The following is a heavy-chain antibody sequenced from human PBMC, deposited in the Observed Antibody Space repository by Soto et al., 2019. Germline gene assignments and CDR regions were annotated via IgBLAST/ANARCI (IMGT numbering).Heavy chain of an antibody. V-gene: IGHV1-18*01. CDR2: TSAYNGNS. CDR1: GYTFTSYG. D-gene: IGHD2-2*01. CDR3: ARIADCSTTSCSSPSRFHIRGYYYYYGLDF. Sequence: QGQLVQSGAEVKKPGASVKVSCKASGYTFTSYGISWVRQAPGQGLEWVGWTSAYNGNSNYAQKYHGRVTMTTDTATSTAYMEMSSLSSDDTAVYYCARIADCSTTSCSSPSRFHIRGYYYYYGLDFWGQGTMVTVSS. J-gene: IGHJ6*02.